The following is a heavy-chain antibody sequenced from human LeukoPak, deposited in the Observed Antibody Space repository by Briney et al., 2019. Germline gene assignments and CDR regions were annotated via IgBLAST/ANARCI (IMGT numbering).Heavy chain of an antibody. Sequence: ASVKVSCKASGYTFTSYAMNWVRQAPGQGLEWMGWINTNTGNPTYAQGFTGWFVFSLDTSVSTAYLQISSLKAEDTAVYYCARDLRKYPDSNWFDPWGQGTLVTVSS. D-gene: IGHD1-14*01. V-gene: IGHV7-4-1*02. CDR2: INTNTGNP. J-gene: IGHJ5*02. CDR1: GYTFTSYA. CDR3: ARDLRKYPDSNWFDP.